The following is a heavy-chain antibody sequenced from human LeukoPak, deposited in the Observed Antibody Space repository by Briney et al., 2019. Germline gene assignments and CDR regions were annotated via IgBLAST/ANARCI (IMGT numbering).Heavy chain of an antibody. Sequence: PSETLSLTCAVYGGSFSGYYWGWIRQPPGKGLEWIGEINHSGSTNYNPSLKSRVTISVDTSKNQFSLKLSSVTAADTAVYYCASTLGYCSGGSCYPDYWGQGTLVTVSS. CDR2: INHSGST. CDR3: ASTLGYCSGGSCYPDY. V-gene: IGHV4-34*01. J-gene: IGHJ4*02. CDR1: GGSFSGYY. D-gene: IGHD2-15*01.